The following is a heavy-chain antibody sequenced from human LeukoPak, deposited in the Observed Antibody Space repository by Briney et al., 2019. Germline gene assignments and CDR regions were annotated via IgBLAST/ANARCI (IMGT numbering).Heavy chain of an antibody. J-gene: IGHJ4*02. V-gene: IGHV3-23*01. CDR1: GLTFSNYA. Sequence: GSLRLSCAASGLTFSNYAMNWVRQASGKGLEWVSGITDSGRKTYYADYVKGRFSISRDNSKNTVYLQMSDLRAEDTAVYYCAKITKATTPNYWGQGTLVTVSS. CDR3: AKITKATTPNY. CDR2: ITDSGRKT. D-gene: IGHD4-17*01.